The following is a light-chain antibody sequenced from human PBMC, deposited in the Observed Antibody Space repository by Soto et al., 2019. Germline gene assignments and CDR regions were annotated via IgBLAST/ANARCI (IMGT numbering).Light chain of an antibody. Sequence: EIVLTQSPGTLSLSPGERATLSCRASQSVSSSYLAWYQQKPGQAPRLLIYGASSRATGIPDRFSGSGSGTDFTLTTSRLEPEDFGVYYWKQYGSSLSPFGKGTKLEIK. V-gene: IGKV3-20*01. CDR1: QSVSSSY. CDR2: GAS. CDR3: KQYGSSLSP. J-gene: IGKJ2*01.